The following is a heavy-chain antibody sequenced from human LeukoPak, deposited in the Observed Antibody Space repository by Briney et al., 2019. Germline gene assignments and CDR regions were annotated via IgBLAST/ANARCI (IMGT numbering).Heavy chain of an antibody. CDR1: GFTFSSLA. CDR3: AKGQELDDGVFDS. V-gene: IGHV3-23*01. CDR2: IRSNGDTT. D-gene: IGHD1-1*01. J-gene: IGHJ4*02. Sequence: SGGSLRLSCTASGFTFSSLAMTWVRQAPGKGLEWVSTIRSNGDTTYNADSVKGCFTISRDNSKNTLYLELNSLRVEDTATFYCAKGQELDDGVFDSWGQGTMVTVSS.